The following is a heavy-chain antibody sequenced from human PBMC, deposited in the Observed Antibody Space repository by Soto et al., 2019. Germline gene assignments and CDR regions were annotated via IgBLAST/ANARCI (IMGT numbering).Heavy chain of an antibody. CDR3: ARDLYDIVVVVAATPDDYYYGMDV. CDR2: INHSGST. Sequence: SETLSLTCAVYGGSFSGYYWTWIRQPPGTGLEWIGEINHSGSTNYNPSLKSRVTISVDTSKNQFSLKLTSVTAADTAVYYCARDLYDIVVVVAATPDDYYYGMDVWGQGTTVT. V-gene: IGHV4-34*01. D-gene: IGHD2-15*01. J-gene: IGHJ6*02. CDR1: GGSFSGYY.